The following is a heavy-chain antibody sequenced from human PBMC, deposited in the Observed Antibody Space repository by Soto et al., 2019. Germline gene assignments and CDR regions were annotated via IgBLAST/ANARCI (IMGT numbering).Heavy chain of an antibody. J-gene: IGHJ6*02. Sequence: QVQLVQSGAEVKKPGASVKVSCKASGYTFTSYDINWVRQATGQGLEWMGWMNRNSGNTGYAQKFQGRVTVTRNTSISTAYMELSSLRFEDTAVYYCARWPDGYYYYGMDVWGQGTTVTVSS. CDR2: MNRNSGNT. V-gene: IGHV1-8*01. CDR1: GYTFTSYD. CDR3: ARWPDGYYYYGMDV.